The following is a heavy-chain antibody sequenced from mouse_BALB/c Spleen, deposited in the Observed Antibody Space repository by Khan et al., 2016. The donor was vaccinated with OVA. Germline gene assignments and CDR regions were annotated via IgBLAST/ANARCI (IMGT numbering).Heavy chain of an antibody. Sequence: VQLKESGPGLVKPSQSLSLTCTVTGYSITSGYAWNWIRQFPGNKLEWMGYISYSGVTSYNPSLKSRISITRDQSKNQFFLQLNSVTTEDTATYYCARGNYYGYYVDYWGQGTTLTVSS. J-gene: IGHJ2*01. D-gene: IGHD1-1*01. CDR2: ISYSGVT. V-gene: IGHV3-2*02. CDR1: GYSITSGYA. CDR3: ARGNYYGYYVDY.